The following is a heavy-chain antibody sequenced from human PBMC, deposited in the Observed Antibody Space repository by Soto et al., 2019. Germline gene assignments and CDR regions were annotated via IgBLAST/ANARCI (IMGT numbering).Heavy chain of an antibody. CDR1: GFTFDDYA. CDR3: AKGRAYYYYMDV. CDR2: ISWNSGSI. V-gene: IGHV3-9*01. J-gene: IGHJ6*03. Sequence: EVQLVESGGGLVQPGRSLRLSCAASGFTFDDYAIHWVRQAPGKGLEWVSGISWNSGSIGYADSVRGRFTISRDNAKNSLYLQMNSLRAEDTALYYCAKGRAYYYYMDVWGKGTTVTVSS.